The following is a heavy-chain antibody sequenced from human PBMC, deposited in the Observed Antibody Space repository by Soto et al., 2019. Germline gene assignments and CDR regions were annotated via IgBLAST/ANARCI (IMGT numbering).Heavy chain of an antibody. CDR3: ARVRTIFGVFIFGLVAFDM. CDR1: GYTFTSYD. CDR2: MNPNSGNT. Sequence: ASVKVSCKASGYTFTSYDINWVRQATGQGLEWMGWMNPNSGNTGYAQKFQGRVTMTRNTSISTAYMELSSLRSEDTAVYYCARVRTIFGVFIFGLVAFDMGGKGKMVTVS. V-gene: IGHV1-8*01. J-gene: IGHJ3*02. D-gene: IGHD3-3*01.